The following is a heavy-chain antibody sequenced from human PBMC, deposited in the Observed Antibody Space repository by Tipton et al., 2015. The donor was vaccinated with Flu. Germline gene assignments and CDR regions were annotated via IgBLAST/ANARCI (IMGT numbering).Heavy chain of an antibody. Sequence: QVQLVQSGAELRQPGASVKISCRTSGYTFTSYYLHWVRQAPGQDLEWLGMVDPGSPRTNYPQSFRDRVTLTKDTSTSTVYMELASLDFDDTAVYYCARELPQGYYFDYWGQGTLVAVSS. CDR3: ARELPQGYYFDY. J-gene: IGHJ4*02. V-gene: IGHV1-46*01. CDR2: VDPGSPRT. D-gene: IGHD1-14*01. CDR1: GYTFTSYY.